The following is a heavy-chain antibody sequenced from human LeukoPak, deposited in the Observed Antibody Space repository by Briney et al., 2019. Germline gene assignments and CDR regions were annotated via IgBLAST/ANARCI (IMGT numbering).Heavy chain of an antibody. CDR1: GGSISSSSYY. Sequence: SETLSLTCTVSGGSISSSSYYWGWIRQPPGKGLEWIGSIYYSGSTYYNPSLTSRVTISVDTSKNQFSLKLSSVTAADTAVYYCAISPLTWFDPWGQGTLVTVSS. CDR3: AISPLTWFDP. J-gene: IGHJ5*02. CDR2: IYYSGST. V-gene: IGHV4-39*01.